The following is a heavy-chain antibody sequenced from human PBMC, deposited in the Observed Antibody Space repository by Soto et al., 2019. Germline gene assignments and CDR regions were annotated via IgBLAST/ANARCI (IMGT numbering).Heavy chain of an antibody. CDR2: IYGGGST. D-gene: IGHD2-15*01. Sequence: GGSLRLSCAASGFTVSSNYMNWVRQAPGKGLEWVSLIYGGGSTFYADSVKGRFTISRDNSKNTVYLQMNSLRAEDTAVYYCARGACSGGSCYSWNHYFYYWGQGTLVTVSS. J-gene: IGHJ4*02. CDR1: GFTVSSNY. CDR3: ARGACSGGSCYSWNHYFYY. V-gene: IGHV3-66*01.